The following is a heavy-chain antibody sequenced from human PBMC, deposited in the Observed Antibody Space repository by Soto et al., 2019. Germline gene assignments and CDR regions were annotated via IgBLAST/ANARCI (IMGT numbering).Heavy chain of an antibody. Sequence: SETLSLTCTVSGDSISSYYWSWIRQPPGKGLEWIGYIHYSGSTNYNPSLKSRVTISVDTSKNQFSLRLSSVTAADTAVYYCVIHETLPGDNVYRGQGTLVTVFS. J-gene: IGHJ4*02. D-gene: IGHD4-17*01. CDR3: VIHETLPGDNVY. CDR2: IHYSGST. CDR1: GDSISSYY. V-gene: IGHV4-59*08.